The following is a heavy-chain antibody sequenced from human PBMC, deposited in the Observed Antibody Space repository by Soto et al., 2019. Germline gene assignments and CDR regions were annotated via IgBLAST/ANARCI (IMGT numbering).Heavy chain of an antibody. J-gene: IGHJ4*02. D-gene: IGHD3-22*01. CDR1: GGTFSSYT. CDR2: IIPILGIA. CDR3: ARERLSMIVVVTLGY. Sequence: SVKVSCKASGGTFSSYTISWVRQAPGQGLEWMGRIIPILGIANYAQKFQGRVTITADKSTSTAYMELSSLRSEDTAVYYCARERLSMIVVVTLGYWGQGTLVTVSS. V-gene: IGHV1-69*04.